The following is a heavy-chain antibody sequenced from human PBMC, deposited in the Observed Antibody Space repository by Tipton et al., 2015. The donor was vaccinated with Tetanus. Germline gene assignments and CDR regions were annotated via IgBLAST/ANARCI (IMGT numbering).Heavy chain of an antibody. CDR1: GGSISSSSYY. D-gene: IGHD6-13*01. Sequence: GLVKPSETLSLTCTVSGGSISSSSYYWSWIRQPPGKGLEWIGYIYYSGSTNYNPSLKSRVTISVDTSKNQFSLKLSSVTAADTAVYYCARLGVYPDYWGQGTLVTVSS. CDR2: IYYSGST. J-gene: IGHJ4*02. V-gene: IGHV4-61*01. CDR3: ARLGVYPDY.